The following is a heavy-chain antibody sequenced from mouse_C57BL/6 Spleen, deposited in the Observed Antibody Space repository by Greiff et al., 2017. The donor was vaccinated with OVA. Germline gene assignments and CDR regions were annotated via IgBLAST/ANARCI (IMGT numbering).Heavy chain of an antibody. Sequence: LVESGAELVRPGASVKLSCKASGYTFTDYYINWVKQRPGQGLEWIARIYPGSGNTYYNEKFKGKATLTAEKSSSTAYMQLSSLTSEDSAVYFCARERGDYGAMDYWGQGTSVTVSS. V-gene: IGHV1-76*01. CDR2: IYPGSGNT. CDR3: ARERGDYGAMDY. D-gene: IGHD2-4*01. CDR1: GYTFTDYY. J-gene: IGHJ4*01.